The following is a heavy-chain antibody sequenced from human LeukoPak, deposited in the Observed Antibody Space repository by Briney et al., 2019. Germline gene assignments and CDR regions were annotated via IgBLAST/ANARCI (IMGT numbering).Heavy chain of an antibody. V-gene: IGHV4-30-4*08. CDR3: ARADPLVIAQPPYFQH. CDR1: GGSISSGDYY. CDR2: IYYSGST. Sequence: SETLSLTCTVSGGSISSGDYYWSWIRQPPGKGREWIGYIYYSGSTYYNQSLKSRVTISVDTSKNQFSLKLSSVTAADTAVYYCARADPLVIAQPPYFQHWGQGTLVTVSS. J-gene: IGHJ1*01. D-gene: IGHD2-21*01.